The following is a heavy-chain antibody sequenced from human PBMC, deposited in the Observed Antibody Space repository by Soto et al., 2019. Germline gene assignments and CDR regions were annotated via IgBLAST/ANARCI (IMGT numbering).Heavy chain of an antibody. J-gene: IGHJ6*02. D-gene: IGHD3-10*01. Sequence: QMQLQESGPGLVKPSETLSLICSVSGDSITAYYLSWLRQSPGKELDWIGSTYHNGETNYNPSLKGRVTMSAESPKSSFPLRLSSVTAADTGVYYCARDMGREFLKGSGMEVWCQGTTVIVSS. V-gene: IGHV4-59*01. CDR3: ARDMGREFLKGSGMEV. CDR1: GDSITAYY. CDR2: TYHNGET.